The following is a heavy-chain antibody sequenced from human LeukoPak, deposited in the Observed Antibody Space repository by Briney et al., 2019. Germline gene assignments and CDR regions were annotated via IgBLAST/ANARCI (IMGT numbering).Heavy chain of an antibody. CDR2: IIPIFGTA. D-gene: IGHD2-15*01. CDR3: ARSFRYCSGGSCYKNYYYGMDV. J-gene: IGHJ6*02. Sequence: ASVKVSCKASGGTFISYAISWVRQAPGQGLEWMGGIIPIFGTANYAQKFQGRVTITADESTSTAYMELSSLRSEDTAVYYCARSFRYCSGGSCYKNYYYGMDVWGQGTTVTVSS. CDR1: GGTFISYA. V-gene: IGHV1-69*13.